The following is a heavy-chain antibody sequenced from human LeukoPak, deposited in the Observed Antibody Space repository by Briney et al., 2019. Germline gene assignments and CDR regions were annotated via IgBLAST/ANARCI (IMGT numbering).Heavy chain of an antibody. CDR3: ARGQLYYDSSGFDY. CDR1: GFTFSNYW. J-gene: IGHJ4*02. CDR2: ISSSSSYI. V-gene: IGHV3-21*01. D-gene: IGHD3-22*01. Sequence: PGGSLRLSCAAAGFTFSNYWMNWVRQAPGKGLEWVSSISSSSSYIYYVDSVKGRFTISRDNAKNSLYLQMNSLRAEDTAVYYCARGQLYYDSSGFDYWGQGTLVTVSS.